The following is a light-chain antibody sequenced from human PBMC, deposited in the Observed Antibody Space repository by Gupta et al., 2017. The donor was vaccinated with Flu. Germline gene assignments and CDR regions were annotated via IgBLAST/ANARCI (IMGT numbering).Light chain of an antibody. CDR1: QSVSSFY. CDR2: GTS. J-gene: IGKJ1*01. Sequence: ELVLTQSPGTLSLSPGERATLSCRASQSVSSFYLAWYQQKPGQAPRLLIYGTSTRATGIQDRFSGSGSGTDFTLTISRLEPEDFAVYYCQQYASPWTFGQGTKVEIK. V-gene: IGKV3-20*01. CDR3: QQYASPWT.